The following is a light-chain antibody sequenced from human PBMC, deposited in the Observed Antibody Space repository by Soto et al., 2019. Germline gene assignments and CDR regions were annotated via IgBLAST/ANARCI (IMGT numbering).Light chain of an antibody. V-gene: IGKV3-20*01. CDR2: GAS. CDR1: QSVSSSY. Sequence: EIVLTQSPGTLSLSPGERATLSCRASQSVSSSYLAWYQQKPCQAPRLLIYGASSRATGIPDRFSGSGSGTDFTLTISRLEPEDFAVYYCQQYGSSHWTFGQGTKVDIK. CDR3: QQYGSSHWT. J-gene: IGKJ1*01.